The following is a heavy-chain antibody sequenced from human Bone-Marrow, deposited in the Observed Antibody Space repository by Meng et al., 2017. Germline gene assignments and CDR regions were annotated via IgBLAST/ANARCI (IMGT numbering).Heavy chain of an antibody. Sequence: LGQAGAEVKKPGASVKVSCKASGYTFPDYWLHWVRRAPGQGLDGMGRINPKSGDTHYAQRFQGRVTMTGDTSISTAYMELSGLRSDDTAMYYCARDEDISAAGKLFGDYWGQGTLVTVSS. V-gene: IGHV1-2*06. CDR2: INPKSGDT. CDR1: GYTFPDYW. D-gene: IGHD6-13*01. J-gene: IGHJ4*02. CDR3: ARDEDISAAGKLFGDY.